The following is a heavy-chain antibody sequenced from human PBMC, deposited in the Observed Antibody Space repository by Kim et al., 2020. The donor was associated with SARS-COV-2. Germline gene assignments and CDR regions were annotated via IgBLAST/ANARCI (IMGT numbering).Heavy chain of an antibody. CDR1: GGSLSSSSYY. CDR3: ARHQRYSSGWHVAFCSYYMDV. V-gene: IGHV4-39*01. D-gene: IGHD6-19*01. J-gene: IGHJ6*03. Sequence: SETLSLTCTVSGGSLSSSSYYWGWIRQPPGKGLEWIGTAYYIGNTYYNPSLKSRVTISVNTSKNQFSRKLGSMTAADTAVYYCARHQRYSSGWHVAFCSYYMDVWGKGTTVTVSS. CDR2: AYYIGNT.